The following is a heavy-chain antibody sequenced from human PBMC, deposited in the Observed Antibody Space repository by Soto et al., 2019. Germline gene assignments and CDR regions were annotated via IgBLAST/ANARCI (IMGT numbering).Heavy chain of an antibody. D-gene: IGHD3-9*01. V-gene: IGHV1-24*01. Sequence: GALVKVSCKVSGYTLTELSMYWVRQAPGKGLEWMGGFDPEDGETIYAQKFQGRVTMTEDTSTDTAYMELSSLRSEDTAVYYCARDGGVGAYDILTGYYPNRDYYGMDVWGQGTTVTVSS. CDR2: FDPEDGET. CDR3: ARDGGVGAYDILTGYYPNRDYYGMDV. CDR1: GYTLTELS. J-gene: IGHJ6*02.